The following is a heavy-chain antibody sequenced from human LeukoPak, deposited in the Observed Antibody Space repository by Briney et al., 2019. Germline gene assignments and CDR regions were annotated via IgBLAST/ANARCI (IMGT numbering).Heavy chain of an antibody. V-gene: IGHV4-59*01. CDR3: ARGYSGSYQVDY. D-gene: IGHD1-26*01. J-gene: IGHJ4*02. Sequence: TSETLSLTCTVSGGSISSYYWSWIRQPPGEGLEWIGYIYYSGSTNYNPSLKSRVTISVDTSKNQFSLKLSSVTAADTAVYYCARGYSGSYQVDYWGQGTLVTVSS. CDR2: IYYSGST. CDR1: GGSISSYY.